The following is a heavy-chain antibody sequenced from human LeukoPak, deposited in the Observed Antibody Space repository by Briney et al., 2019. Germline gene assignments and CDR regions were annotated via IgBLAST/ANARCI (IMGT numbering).Heavy chain of an antibody. J-gene: IGHJ3*02. CDR3: ARRDPHHAFDI. CDR2: MNPNSGDT. CDR1: GYTFTSYD. V-gene: IGHV1-8*01. Sequence: ASVKDSCKASGYTFTSYDINWVRQVTGQGLEWMGWMNPNSGDTGYPQKFQGRVTMTRDTSITTAYMELSSLRSDDTAVYYCARRDPHHAFDIWGQGTMVTVSS.